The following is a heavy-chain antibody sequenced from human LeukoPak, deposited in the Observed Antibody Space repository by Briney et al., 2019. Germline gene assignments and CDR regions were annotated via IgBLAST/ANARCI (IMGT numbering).Heavy chain of an antibody. CDR2: ISGSGDST. V-gene: IGHV3-23*01. Sequence: PGGSLRLSCAASGFTFSSYAMSWVRQAPGNGLEWVSGISGSGDSTYYADSVKGRFTTSRDNSKNTLYLQMSSLRAEDTAVYYCAKIIVVLPSTISNPYYFDYWGQGTLVTVSS. J-gene: IGHJ4*02. D-gene: IGHD2-2*02. CDR1: GFTFSSYA. CDR3: AKIIVVLPSTISNPYYFDY.